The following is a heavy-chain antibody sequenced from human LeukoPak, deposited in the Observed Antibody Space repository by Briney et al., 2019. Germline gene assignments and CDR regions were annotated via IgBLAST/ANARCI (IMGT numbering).Heavy chain of an antibody. CDR2: IYYSGST. V-gene: IGHV4-30-4*02. Sequence: PSETLSLTCTVSGGSISRGDYYWSWIRQPPGKGLEWIGYIYYSGSTDYNPSLKSRVTISVDTSKNQFSLKLSSVTAADTAVYYCARDLGGSIGGAYYYYGMDVWGQGTTVTVSS. CDR3: ARDLGGSIGGAYYYYGMDV. D-gene: IGHD1-26*01. J-gene: IGHJ6*02. CDR1: GGSISRGDYY.